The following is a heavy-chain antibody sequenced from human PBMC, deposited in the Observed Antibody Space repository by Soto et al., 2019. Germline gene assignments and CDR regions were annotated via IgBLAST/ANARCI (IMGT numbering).Heavy chain of an antibody. J-gene: IGHJ4*02. Sequence: SETLSLTCAVSAGSISSGGYSWGWIRQPPGKGLEWIGYIYHTGNMYYNPSLESRVTISVDRSKNQFSLELTSVTAADTAVYYCARFRGTAILDFLGQGTLVTVSS. D-gene: IGHD2-21*02. V-gene: IGHV4-30-2*01. CDR2: IYHTGNM. CDR1: AGSISSGGYS. CDR3: ARFRGTAILDF.